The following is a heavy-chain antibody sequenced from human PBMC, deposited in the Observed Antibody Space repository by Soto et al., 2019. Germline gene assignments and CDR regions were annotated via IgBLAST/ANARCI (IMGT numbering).Heavy chain of an antibody. CDR1: GYSFIDYW. CDR3: SRLGFEYDIVTPYYNVLHYYGVDV. Sequence: GESLKISCKGSGYSFIDYWIGWLRQVPGKGLEWMGVIYPGDSDTRYSPSFQGHVTISADKSISTAYLQWSTLKASDTAMYYGSRLGFEYDIVTPYYNVLHYYGVDVWGQGTTVTVSS. J-gene: IGHJ6*02. V-gene: IGHV5-51*01. D-gene: IGHD3-9*01. CDR2: IYPGDSDT.